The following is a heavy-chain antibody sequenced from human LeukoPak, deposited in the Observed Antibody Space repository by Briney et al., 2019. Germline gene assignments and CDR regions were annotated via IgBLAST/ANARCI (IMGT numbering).Heavy chain of an antibody. J-gene: IGHJ4*02. D-gene: IGHD3-10*01. CDR2: ISAYNGNT. CDR1: GYTFTSYG. CDR3: ARAPWGVRGVYFDY. Sequence: ASVRVSCKASGYTFTSYGIIWVRQAPGQGLEWMGWISAYNGNTNYAQKLQGRVTMTTDTSTNTAFMELRSLRSDDTAVHYCARAPWGVRGVYFDYWGQGTLVTVSS. V-gene: IGHV1-18*01.